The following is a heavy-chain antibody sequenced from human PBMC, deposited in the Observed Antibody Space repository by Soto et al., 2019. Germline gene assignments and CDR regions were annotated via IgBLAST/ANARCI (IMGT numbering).Heavy chain of an antibody. D-gene: IGHD2-21*02. CDR2: ITSDGKSK. J-gene: IGHJ5*02. CDR3: ARESGDWPLHWFDP. V-gene: IGHV3-74*01. CDR1: VFNFINHW. Sequence: GWSLTLSCAYSVFNFINHWMHWVRQRPAEGLVWVSRITSDGKSKAYAESVKGRFAISRDNAKNTLYLQMNGLTAEDTAVYYCARESGDWPLHWFDPWGQGTLVTVSP.